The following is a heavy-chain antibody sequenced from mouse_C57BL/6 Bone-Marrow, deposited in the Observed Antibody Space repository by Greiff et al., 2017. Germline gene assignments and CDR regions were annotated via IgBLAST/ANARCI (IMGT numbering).Heavy chain of an antibody. CDR2: IYPGDGDT. CDR1: GYAFSSYW. CDR3: ARGGEDLAMDY. V-gene: IGHV1-80*01. J-gene: IGHJ4*01. Sequence: QVQLQQSGAELVKPGASVKISCKASGYAFSSYWMNWVKQRPGKGLEWIGQIYPGDGDTNYNGKFKGKATLTADKSSSTAYMQLSSLTSEDSAVYFCARGGEDLAMDYWGQGTSVTVSS.